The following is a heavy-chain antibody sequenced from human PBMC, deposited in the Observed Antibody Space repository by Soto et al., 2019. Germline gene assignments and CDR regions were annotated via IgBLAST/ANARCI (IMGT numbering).Heavy chain of an antibody. Sequence: GGSLRLSCAASGFTFSSYGMHWVRQAPGKGLEWVAVIWYDGSNKYYADSVKGRFTISRDNSKNTLYLQMNSLGAEDTAVYYCARWWGAGATDAFDIWGQGTMVTVSS. CDR3: ARWWGAGATDAFDI. J-gene: IGHJ3*02. V-gene: IGHV3-33*01. CDR2: IWYDGSNK. CDR1: GFTFSSYG. D-gene: IGHD1-26*01.